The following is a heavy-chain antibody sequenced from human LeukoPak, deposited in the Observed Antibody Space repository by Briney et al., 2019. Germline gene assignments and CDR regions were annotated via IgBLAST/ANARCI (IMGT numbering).Heavy chain of an antibody. CDR1: GVSISSYY. CDR2: IYYSGST. CDR3: ARLAAAGTLYYGMDV. D-gene: IGHD6-13*01. J-gene: IGHJ6*02. V-gene: IGHV4-59*08. Sequence: KPSETLSLTCTVSGVSISSYYWSWIRQPPGKGLEWIGYIYYSGSTNYNPSLKSRVTISVDTSKNQFSLKLSYVTAADTVVDYCARLAAAGTLYYGMDVWGQGTTVTVSS.